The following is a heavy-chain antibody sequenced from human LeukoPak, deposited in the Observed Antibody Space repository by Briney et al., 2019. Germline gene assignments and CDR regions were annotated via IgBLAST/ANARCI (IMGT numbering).Heavy chain of an antibody. J-gene: IGHJ4*02. CDR1: GFTFSTYA. CDR3: ARYYGSGSPPSDY. D-gene: IGHD3-10*01. V-gene: IGHV3-21*01. Sequence: GGSLRLSCAASGFTFSTYAMNWVRQAPGKGLEWVSSISGSSDYIYYADSVKGRFTISRDNAKNSLYLQMNSLRAEDTAVYYCARYYGSGSPPSDYWGQGTLVTVSS. CDR2: ISGSSDYI.